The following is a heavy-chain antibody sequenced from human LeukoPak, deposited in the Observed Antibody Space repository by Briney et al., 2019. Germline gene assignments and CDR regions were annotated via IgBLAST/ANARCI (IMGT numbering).Heavy chain of an antibody. CDR1: GYTFTSYG. Sequence: ASVKVSCKASGYTFTSYGISWVRQAPGQGLEWMGWISAYNGNTNYAQKLQGRVTMTTDTYTSTAYMELRSLRSDAPAVYYCASQAQRSRDRYDFWSGPFRPTDAFDIWGQGTMVTVSS. D-gene: IGHD3-3*01. CDR2: ISAYNGNT. J-gene: IGHJ3*02. V-gene: IGHV1-18*01. CDR3: ASQAQRSRDRYDFWSGPFRPTDAFDI.